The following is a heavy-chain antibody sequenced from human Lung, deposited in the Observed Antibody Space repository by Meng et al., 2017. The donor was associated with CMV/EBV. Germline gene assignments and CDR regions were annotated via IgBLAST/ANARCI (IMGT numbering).Heavy chain of an antibody. CDR3: ARIPAAIGGYYYGMDV. J-gene: IGHJ6*02. D-gene: IGHD2-2*01. CDR1: GFXLSNARMG. Sequence: SGXXLVXPTETLTLTCTVSGFXLSNARMGVSWIRQPPGKALEWLAHIFSNDEKSYSTSLKSRLTISKDTSKSQVVLTMTNMDPVDTATYYCARIPAAIGGYYYGMDVWXQGNXVTVSS. CDR2: IFSNDEK. V-gene: IGHV2-26*01.